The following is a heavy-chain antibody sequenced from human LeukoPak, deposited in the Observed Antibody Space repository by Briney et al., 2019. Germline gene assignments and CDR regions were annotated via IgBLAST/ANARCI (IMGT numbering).Heavy chain of an antibody. J-gene: IGHJ6*03. CDR3: ARTTEAHSWRTRYYDYYMDV. Sequence: SETLSLTCTVSGYSISSGYYWGWIRQPPGKGLEWIGSIYHSGSTYYNPSLKSRVTISVDTAKNQFSLKLSSVTAADTAVYYCARTTEAHSWRTRYYDYYMDVWGKGTTVTVSS. D-gene: IGHD6-13*01. CDR1: GYSISSGYY. CDR2: IYHSGST. V-gene: IGHV4-38-2*02.